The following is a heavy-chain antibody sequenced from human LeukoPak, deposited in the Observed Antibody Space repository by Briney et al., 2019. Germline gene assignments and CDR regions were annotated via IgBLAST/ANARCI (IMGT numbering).Heavy chain of an antibody. CDR3: ASSSAWYTPFDY. Sequence: PSETLSLTCTVSDTSISTYYWSWIRQPPGKGLEWIGSIHYSGTTNYNPSLKSRVTISVDTSKYQFSLKLSCVTAADTAVFYCASSSAWYTPFDYWGQGTLVTVSS. D-gene: IGHD6-19*01. CDR1: DTSISTYY. CDR2: IHYSGTT. J-gene: IGHJ4*02. V-gene: IGHV4-59*01.